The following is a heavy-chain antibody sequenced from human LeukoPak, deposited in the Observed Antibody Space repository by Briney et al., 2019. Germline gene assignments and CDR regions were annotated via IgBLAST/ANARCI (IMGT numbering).Heavy chain of an antibody. D-gene: IGHD1-14*01. CDR1: GLTFSSHW. Sequence: GSLRLSCAASGLTFSSHWMHWVRQAPGKGLVWVSRITNDGSSTTYADSVKGRFTISRDNAKNMLYLQVNSLRAEDTAVYYCARDRNFPAYYFDYWGQGALVTVSS. V-gene: IGHV3-74*01. CDR3: ARDRNFPAYYFDY. CDR2: ITNDGSST. J-gene: IGHJ4*02.